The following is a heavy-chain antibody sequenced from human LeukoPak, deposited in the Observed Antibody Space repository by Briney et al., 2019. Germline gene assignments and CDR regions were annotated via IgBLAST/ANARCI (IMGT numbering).Heavy chain of an antibody. V-gene: IGHV5-51*01. Sequence: GESLKISCKASGYSFSNYWIGWVRQMPGKGLEWMGIIYPGGSESRYSPSFQGQVTISVDKSISTAYLQWSSLKASDTAMYYCGSQYYGDWFDPWGQGTLVIVSS. CDR1: GYSFSNYW. J-gene: IGHJ5*02. CDR2: IYPGGSES. CDR3: GSQYYGDWFDP. D-gene: IGHD3-16*01.